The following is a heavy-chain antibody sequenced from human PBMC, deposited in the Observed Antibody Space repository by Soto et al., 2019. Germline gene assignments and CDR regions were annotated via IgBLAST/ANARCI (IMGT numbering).Heavy chain of an antibody. D-gene: IGHD2-15*01. V-gene: IGHV3-23*01. Sequence: EVQLLESGGGLVQPGGSLRLSLAASGFTFSSYAMSWVRQAPGRGLEWVSAISGSGGSTYYADSVNGRFTISIDNSKNTLYLQMNSLRAEDTDVYYCAKYDCIGGSCRFIDYCGHGTMVTVYS. CDR3: AKYDCIGGSCRFIDY. CDR2: ISGSGGST. J-gene: IGHJ4*01. CDR1: GFTFSSYA.